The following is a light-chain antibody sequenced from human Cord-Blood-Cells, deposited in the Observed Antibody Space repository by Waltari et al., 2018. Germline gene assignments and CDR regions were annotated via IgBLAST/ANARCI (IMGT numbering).Light chain of an antibody. CDR3: AAWDDSLSGWV. V-gene: IGLV1-47*01. CDR2: RNK. Sequence: QSVLTQPPSASGTPGQRVTISCSGSSSTIGSNYVYWYQQLQGTAPKLLIYRNKQRPSGVPDRFSGSKSGTSASLAISGLRSEDEADYYCAAWDDSLSGWVFGGGTKLTVL. CDR1: SSTIGSNY. J-gene: IGLJ3*02.